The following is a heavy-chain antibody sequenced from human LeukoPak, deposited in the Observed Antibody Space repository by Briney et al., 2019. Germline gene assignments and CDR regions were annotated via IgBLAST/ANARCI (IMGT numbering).Heavy chain of an antibody. V-gene: IGHV1-3*01. CDR2: IIAGNGNT. CDR3: ARDSTGAYSSGWYGAFDI. Sequence: ASVKVSCKASGYTFTSYAMHWVRQAPGQRLEWMGWIIAGNGNTKYSQKFQGRVTITRDTSASTAYMELSSLRSEDTAVYYCARDSTGAYSSGWYGAFDIWGQGTMVTVSS. CDR1: GYTFTSYA. J-gene: IGHJ3*02. D-gene: IGHD6-19*01.